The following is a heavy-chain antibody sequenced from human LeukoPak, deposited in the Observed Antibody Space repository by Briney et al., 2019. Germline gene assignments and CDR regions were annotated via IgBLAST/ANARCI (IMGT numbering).Heavy chain of an antibody. Sequence: SAPLSLTCTVSGGSISSHYWSWIRPPPGKGLEWIGYIYYSGSTNYNPSLKSRVTISVDTSKNQFSLKLSSVTAADTAVYYCAGVGYQDDYYYMDVWGKGTTVTVSS. V-gene: IGHV4-59*11. J-gene: IGHJ6*03. D-gene: IGHD5-18*01. CDR3: AGVGYQDDYYYMDV. CDR1: GGSISSHY. CDR2: IYYSGST.